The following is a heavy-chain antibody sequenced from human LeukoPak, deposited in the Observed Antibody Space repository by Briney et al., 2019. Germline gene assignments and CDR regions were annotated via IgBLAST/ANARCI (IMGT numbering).Heavy chain of an antibody. CDR2: ISYDGSNK. V-gene: IGHV3-30-3*01. CDR1: GFTFSSYA. D-gene: IGHD6-13*01. Sequence: GSLRLSCAASGFTFSSYAMHWVRQAPGKGLEWVAVISYDGSNKYYADSVKGRFTISRDNAKNSLYLQMNSLRAEDTAVYYCARDYAAGYSSSWGGYWGQGTLVTVSS. J-gene: IGHJ4*02. CDR3: ARDYAAGYSSSWGGY.